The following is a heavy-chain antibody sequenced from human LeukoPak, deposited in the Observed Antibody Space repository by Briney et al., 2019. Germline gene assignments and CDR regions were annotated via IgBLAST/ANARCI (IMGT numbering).Heavy chain of an antibody. D-gene: IGHD2-2*01. J-gene: IGHJ4*02. CDR1: GYSISSGYY. Sequence: SETLSLTCIVSGYSISSGYYWGWVRQPPGKGLEWIANIYHSGSTYYNPSLKSRVTISVDTSKNQFSLKLSSVTAADTAVYYCARTTPASFDYWGQGTLVTVSS. CDR3: ARTTPASFDY. V-gene: IGHV4-38-2*02. CDR2: IYHSGST.